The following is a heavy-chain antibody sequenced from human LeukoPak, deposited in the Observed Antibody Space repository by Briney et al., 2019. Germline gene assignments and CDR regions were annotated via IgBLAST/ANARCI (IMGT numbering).Heavy chain of an antibody. D-gene: IGHD3-9*01. CDR1: GFTFSSYA. CDR2: ISYDGSNK. V-gene: IGHV3-30-3*01. Sequence: GRSLRLSCAASGFTFSSYATHWFRQAPGKGLEWVAVISYDGSNKYYADSVKGRFTISRDNSKNTLYLQMNSLRAEDTALYYCARGQFDLLLYEAFDIWGQGTMVTVSS. J-gene: IGHJ3*02. CDR3: ARGQFDLLLYEAFDI.